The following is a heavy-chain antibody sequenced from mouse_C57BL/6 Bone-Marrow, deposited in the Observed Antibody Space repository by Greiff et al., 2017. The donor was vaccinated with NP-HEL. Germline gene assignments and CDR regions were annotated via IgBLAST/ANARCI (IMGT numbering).Heavy chain of an antibody. J-gene: IGHJ1*03. CDR3: ARWLLRGYWYFDV. D-gene: IGHD2-3*01. CDR1: GYTFTNYW. Sequence: VQLQQSGAELVRPGTSVKMSCKASGYTFTNYWIGWAKQRPGHGLEWIGDIYPGGGYTNYTEKFKGKATLTADKSSSTAYMQFSSLTSEDSAIYYCARWLLRGYWYFDVWGTGTTVTVSS. CDR2: IYPGGGYT. V-gene: IGHV1-63*01.